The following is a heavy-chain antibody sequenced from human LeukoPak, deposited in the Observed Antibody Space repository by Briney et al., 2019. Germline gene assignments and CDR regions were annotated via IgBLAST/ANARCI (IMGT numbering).Heavy chain of an antibody. J-gene: IGHJ3*02. CDR2: ISSSSSYI. Sequence: GGSLRLSCAAPGFTFSSYSMNWVRQAPGKGLGWVSSISSSSSYIYYADSVKGRFTISRDNAKNSLYLQMNSLRAEDTAVYYCARALDILTGYYAAGAFDIWSQGTMVTVS. CDR1: GFTFSSYS. V-gene: IGHV3-21*01. D-gene: IGHD3-9*01. CDR3: ARALDILTGYYAAGAFDI.